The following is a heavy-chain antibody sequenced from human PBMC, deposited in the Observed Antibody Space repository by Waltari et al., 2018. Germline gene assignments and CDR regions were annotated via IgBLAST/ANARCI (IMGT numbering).Heavy chain of an antibody. J-gene: IGHJ1*01. Sequence: QVPLVQSGAEVKKPGSSVKVSCQASGGPFRSYAITRFRQAPGQGLEWMGGIIPIFGTANYAQKFQGRVTITADESTSTAYMELSSLRSEDTAVYYCARAWNYDFWFQHWGQGTLVTVSS. V-gene: IGHV1-69*12. CDR2: IIPIFGTA. D-gene: IGHD3-3*01. CDR1: GGPFRSYA. CDR3: ARAWNYDFWFQH.